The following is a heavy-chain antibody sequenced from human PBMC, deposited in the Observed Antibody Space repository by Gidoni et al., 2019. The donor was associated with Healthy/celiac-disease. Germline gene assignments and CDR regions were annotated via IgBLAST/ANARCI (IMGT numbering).Heavy chain of an antibody. CDR2: ISYDESNK. CDR3: AKDESTGWYRFGLFDY. Sequence: QVQLVESGGGVVQPGRSLRLSCAASGFTFRSYGMHWVRQAPGKGLEWVAVISYDESNKYYADSVKGRFTISRDNSKNTLYLQMNSLRAEDTAVYYCAKDESTGWYRFGLFDYWGQGTLVTVSS. D-gene: IGHD6-19*01. J-gene: IGHJ4*02. CDR1: GFTFRSYG. V-gene: IGHV3-30*18.